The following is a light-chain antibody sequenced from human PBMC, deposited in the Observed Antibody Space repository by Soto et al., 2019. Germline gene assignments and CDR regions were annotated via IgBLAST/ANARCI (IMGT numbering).Light chain of an antibody. CDR2: AAS. CDR3: QKYSSVIT. V-gene: IGKV1-27*01. Sequence: DIQMTQSPSSLSASVGDRVTITCRASQGISNFLAWYQQKPGKVPKLLISAASTLQSGVPSRFSASGSGTDFTLTITSPQPEDVATYYCQKYSSVITFGQGTRLEI. CDR1: QGISNF. J-gene: IGKJ5*01.